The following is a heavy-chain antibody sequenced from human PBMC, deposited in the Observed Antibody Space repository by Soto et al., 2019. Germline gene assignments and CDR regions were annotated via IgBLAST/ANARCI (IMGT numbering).Heavy chain of an antibody. D-gene: IGHD2-2*01. CDR1: GFTFNNYA. CDR3: GRCTSTSCHLGSDY. J-gene: IGHJ4*02. Sequence: QVQLVESGGGVVQPGRSLRLSCAASGFTFNNYAMNWVRQAPGKGLEWVALISYDANNKYYADSVKGRFTISRDGSKNTRFLQMNSLGAADTAVYYCGRCTSTSCHLGSDYWGQGTLVTVSS. CDR2: ISYDANNK. V-gene: IGHV3-30-3*01.